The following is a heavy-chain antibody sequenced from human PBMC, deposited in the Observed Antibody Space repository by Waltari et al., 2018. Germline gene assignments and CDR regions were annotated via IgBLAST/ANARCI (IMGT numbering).Heavy chain of an antibody. CDR3: AKRGGTGPVAVAGIQCDY. V-gene: IGHV3-23*01. Sequence: EVQLLVSGGVLVQPGGSLRVACAAFGFTFRTYDMSWVRQAPGKGLEWVSSISSSGNNAYYIDSVKGRFTISRDNSKNTVYLEVNSLSVEDTGTYYGAKRGGTGPVAVAGIQCDYWGRGTLVSVSS. CDR2: ISSSGNNA. D-gene: IGHD6-19*01. CDR1: GFTFRTYD. J-gene: IGHJ4*02.